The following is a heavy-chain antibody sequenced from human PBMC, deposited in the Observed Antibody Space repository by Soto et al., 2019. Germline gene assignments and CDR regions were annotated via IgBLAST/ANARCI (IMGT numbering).Heavy chain of an antibody. CDR1: GFTFSNYA. CDR3: ARGAALAGKLDL. CDR2: ISSHGRDI. V-gene: IGHV3-21*06. Sequence: LRLSCAASGFTFSNYAMTWVRQSPGKGLEWVSSISSHGRDIFYADSVKGRFTISRDNAKDSLHLQMNSLTGEDSAVYYCARGAALAGKLDLWGQGTLVTVSS. D-gene: IGHD6-19*01. J-gene: IGHJ4*02.